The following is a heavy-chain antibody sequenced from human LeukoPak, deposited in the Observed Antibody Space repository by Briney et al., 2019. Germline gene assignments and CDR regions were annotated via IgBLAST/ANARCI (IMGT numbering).Heavy chain of an antibody. V-gene: IGHV4-59*08. CDR1: GGSISSYF. Sequence: SETLSLTCSVSGGSISSYFWSWIRQPPGKGLEWVGYIYYTGGTNYNPSLKSRLTISVDTSKNQFSLKLNSVPAADTAVYYCARSESYYDSRGYYYALGHFDYWGQGTLVTVSS. D-gene: IGHD3-22*01. CDR3: ARSESYYDSRGYYYALGHFDY. CDR2: IYYTGGT. J-gene: IGHJ4*02.